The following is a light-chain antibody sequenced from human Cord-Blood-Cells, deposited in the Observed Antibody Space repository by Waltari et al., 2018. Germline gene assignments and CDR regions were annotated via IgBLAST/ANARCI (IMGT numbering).Light chain of an antibody. J-gene: IGLJ1*01. CDR2: DVS. V-gene: IGLV2-14*03. CDR1: SSDVGGYNY. CDR3: SSYTSSSLYV. Sequence: QSALTQPASVSGSPGQSITISCTGTSSDVGGYNYVSWYQQHPGKAPKLMIYDVSNPPSGVSNRFSVSKSGNTASLTISGLQAEDEADYYCSSYTSSSLYVFGTGTKVTVL.